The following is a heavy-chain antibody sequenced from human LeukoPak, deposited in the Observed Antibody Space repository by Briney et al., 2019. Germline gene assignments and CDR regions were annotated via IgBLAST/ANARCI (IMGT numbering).Heavy chain of an antibody. J-gene: IGHJ6*03. CDR2: ISAYNGNT. Sequence: GASVKVSCKASGYTFTSYGISWVRQAPGQGLEWMGWISAYNGNTNYAQKLQGRVTMTTDTSTSTAYMELRSLRSDDTAVYSCTRSSYDGPVVVPAAPYYYYSYMAVWGKGTTVTVSS. CDR3: TRSSYDGPVVVPAAPYYYYSYMAV. V-gene: IGHV1-18*01. CDR1: GYTFTSYG. D-gene: IGHD2-2*01.